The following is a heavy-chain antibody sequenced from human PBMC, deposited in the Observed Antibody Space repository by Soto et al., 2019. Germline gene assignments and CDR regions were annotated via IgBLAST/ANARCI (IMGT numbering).Heavy chain of an antibody. CDR2: IYTSGST. CDR3: ARVSVFGYFDY. D-gene: IGHD1-20*01. CDR1: GDSISSGGYY. Sequence: SATLSLPCTVSGDSISSGGYYWSWIRQPAGKGLEWIGRIYTSGSTNYNPSLKSRVTMSVDTSKSQFSLKLSSVTAADTAVYYCARVSVFGYFDYWCQGTLVTVSS. J-gene: IGHJ4*02. V-gene: IGHV4-61*02.